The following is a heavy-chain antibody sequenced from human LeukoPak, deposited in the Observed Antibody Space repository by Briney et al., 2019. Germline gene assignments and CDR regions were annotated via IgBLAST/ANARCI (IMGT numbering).Heavy chain of an antibody. V-gene: IGHV4-59*01. J-gene: IGHJ4*02. D-gene: IGHD3-10*01. CDR2: VDHTGST. Sequence: PSETLSLTCTVSDDSITMYYWTWIRQPPGKGLEWIGYVDHTGSTRFNPSLHGRVSISRDTSKNFFSLRLRSVTAADTAVYFCARDLESYGYFHYWGQGTLVTVSS. CDR1: DDSITMYY. CDR3: ARDLESYGYFHY.